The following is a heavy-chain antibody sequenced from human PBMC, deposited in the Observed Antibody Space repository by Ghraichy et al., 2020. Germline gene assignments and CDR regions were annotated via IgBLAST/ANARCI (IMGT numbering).Heavy chain of an antibody. V-gene: IGHV3-48*02. Sequence: AGSLRLSCVASGFTLSSYSFNWVRQAPGKGLEWVSYITSSSRTKSYADSVKGRFTISRDNAKNSLYLQMNSLRDEDTAVYYCARGPKVVRFYYYDALDVWGHGTTVTVSS. CDR3: ARGPKVVRFYYYDALDV. D-gene: IGHD4-23*01. CDR1: GFTLSSYS. CDR2: ITSSSRTK. J-gene: IGHJ6*02.